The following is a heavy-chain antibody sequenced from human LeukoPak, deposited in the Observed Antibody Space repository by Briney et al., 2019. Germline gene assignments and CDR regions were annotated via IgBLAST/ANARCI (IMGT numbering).Heavy chain of an antibody. CDR3: ARDCITIFGVVIIPHYYYGMDV. CDR1: GGTFISYA. CDR2: IIPIFGTA. V-gene: IGHV1-69*13. J-gene: IGHJ6*02. D-gene: IGHD3-3*01. Sequence: SVKVSCKASGGTFISYAISWVRQAPGQGLEWMGGIIPIFGTANYAQKFQGRVTITADESTSTAYMELSSLRSEDTAVYYCARDCITIFGVVIIPHYYYGMDVWGQGTTVTVSS.